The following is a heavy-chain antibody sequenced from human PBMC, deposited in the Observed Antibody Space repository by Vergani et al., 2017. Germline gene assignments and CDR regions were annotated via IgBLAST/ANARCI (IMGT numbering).Heavy chain of an antibody. CDR2: VYYSGST. J-gene: IGHJ5*02. V-gene: IGHV4-61*02. CDR3: ARDVNYFDWLDHWSWFDP. CDR1: GGSISSGSYY. D-gene: IGHD3-9*01. Sequence: QVQLQESGPGLVKPLQTLSLTCTVSGGSISSGSYYWSWIRPHAGEGLEWIGRVYYSGSTNYNPSLKSLVTISVDTSKNQFSLKLSSVTAADTAVYYCARDVNYFDWLDHWSWFDPWGQGTLVTVSS.